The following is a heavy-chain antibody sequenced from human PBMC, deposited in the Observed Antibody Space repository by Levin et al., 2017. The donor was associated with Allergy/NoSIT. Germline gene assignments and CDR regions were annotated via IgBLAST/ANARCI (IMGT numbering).Heavy chain of an antibody. V-gene: IGHV1-2*06. D-gene: IGHD6-6*01. CDR2: INPTTGVT. CDR1: GYIFTDYY. J-gene: IGHJ4*02. Sequence: ASVKVSCKASGYIFTDYYIHWVRLVPGQGLEWMGRINPTTGVTNSAKRFKGRLTVTRDTSISTAFLELSSLRSDDTAVYYCARALQLVRPFDDWGQGALVTVSS. CDR3: ARALQLVRPFDD.